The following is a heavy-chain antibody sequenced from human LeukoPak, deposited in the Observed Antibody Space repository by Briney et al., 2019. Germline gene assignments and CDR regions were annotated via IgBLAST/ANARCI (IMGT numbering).Heavy chain of an antibody. CDR2: IKSKTDGGTT. Sequence: PGGSLRLSCAASGFTFSNAWMSWVRQAPGKGLEWVGPIKSKTDGGTTDYAAPVKGRFTISRDDSKNTLYLQMNSLKTEDTAVYYCTTDYYGSGTDGGFDPWGQGTLVTVSS. CDR3: TTDYYGSGTDGGFDP. D-gene: IGHD3-10*01. V-gene: IGHV3-15*01. J-gene: IGHJ5*02. CDR1: GFTFSNAW.